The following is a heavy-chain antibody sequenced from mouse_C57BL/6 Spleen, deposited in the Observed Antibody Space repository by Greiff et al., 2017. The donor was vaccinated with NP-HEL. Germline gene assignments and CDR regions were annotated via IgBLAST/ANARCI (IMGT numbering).Heavy chain of an antibody. CDR3: ARRVYGSSYDAMDY. CDR2: IYPRSGNT. V-gene: IGHV1-81*01. D-gene: IGHD1-1*01. J-gene: IGHJ4*01. Sequence: VQLQQSGAELARPGASVKLSCKASGYTFTSYGISWVKQRTGQGLEWIGEIYPRSGNTYYNEKFKGKATLTADKSSSTAYMELRSLTSEDSAVYFCARRVYGSSYDAMDYWGQGTSVTVSS. CDR1: GYTFTSYG.